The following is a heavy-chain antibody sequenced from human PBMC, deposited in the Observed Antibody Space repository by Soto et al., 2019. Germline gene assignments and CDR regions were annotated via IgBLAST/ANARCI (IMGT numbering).Heavy chain of an antibody. CDR3: ARPSGGPMTGFDP. D-gene: IGHD3-10*01. V-gene: IGHV3-48*01. J-gene: IGHJ5*02. CDR2: ISSSSSTI. Sequence: GGFMRLSCAASGLNFSSHSMHWVSKAPGKGLEWVSYISSSSSTIYYADSVKGRFTISRDNAKNSLYLQMNSLRAEDTAVYYCARPSGGPMTGFDPWGQGTLVTVSS. CDR1: GLNFSSHS.